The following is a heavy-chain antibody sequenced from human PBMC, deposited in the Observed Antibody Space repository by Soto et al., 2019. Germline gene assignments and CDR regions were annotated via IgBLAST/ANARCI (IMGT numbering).Heavy chain of an antibody. CDR3: ARDSLSGTYYLDY. CDR2: IWYDGSIK. CDR1: GFTFRDYG. J-gene: IGHJ4*02. V-gene: IGHV3-33*01. Sequence: GGSLRLSCAASGFTFRDYGMHWVRQAPGKGLEWVAVIWYDGSIKYCADSVEGRFTISRDNYKSTLYLQMSSLRAEDTAVYYCARDSLSGTYYLDYWGQGTLVTVSS. D-gene: IGHD1-26*01.